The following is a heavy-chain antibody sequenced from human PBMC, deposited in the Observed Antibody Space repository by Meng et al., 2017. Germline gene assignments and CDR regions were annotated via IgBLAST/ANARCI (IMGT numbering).Heavy chain of an antibody. CDR2: ISSSGSTI. CDR1: GFTFSSYE. J-gene: IGHJ6*02. Sequence: GESLKISCAASGFTFSSYEMNWVRQAPGKGLEWVSYISSSGSTIYYADSVKGRFTISRDNAKNSLYLQINSLRAEDTAVYYCARALIYGDYGSYYYYYYGMDVWGQGTTVTVSS. V-gene: IGHV3-48*03. CDR3: ARALIYGDYGSYYYYYYGMDV. D-gene: IGHD4-17*01.